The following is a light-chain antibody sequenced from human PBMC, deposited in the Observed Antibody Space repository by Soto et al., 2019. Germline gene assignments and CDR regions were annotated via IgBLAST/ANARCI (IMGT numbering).Light chain of an antibody. J-gene: IGLJ1*01. CDR3: SSYTTSNTRQVV. Sequence: QSVLTQPASVSGSPGQSITISCTGTSSDVGGYNYVSWYQQHPGKAPRFVIYDVTNRPSGVSNRFSGSKSGNTASLTISWLQAEDEADYYCSSYTTSNTRQVVFGTGTKV. CDR1: SSDVGGYNY. V-gene: IGLV2-14*01. CDR2: DVT.